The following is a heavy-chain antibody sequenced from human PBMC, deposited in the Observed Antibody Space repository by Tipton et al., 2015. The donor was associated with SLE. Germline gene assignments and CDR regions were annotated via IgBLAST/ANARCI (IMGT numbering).Heavy chain of an antibody. CDR1: GFTFSSYW. V-gene: IGHV3-74*01. D-gene: IGHD1-14*01. Sequence: GSLRLSCAASGFTFSSYWMHWVRQAPGEGLVWVSRINTDGSSTIYAGSVKGRFTISRDNAQNTLYLQMNSLRADDTAVYYCVREDKEPPDLCAVWGQGIRVPVPP. CDR2: INTDGSST. CDR3: VREDKEPPDLCAV. J-gene: IGHJ4*02.